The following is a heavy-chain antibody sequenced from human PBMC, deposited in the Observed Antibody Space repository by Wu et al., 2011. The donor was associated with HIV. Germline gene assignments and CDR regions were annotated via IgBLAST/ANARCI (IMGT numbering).Heavy chain of an antibody. CDR2: IIPIFETA. V-gene: IGHV1-69*14. J-gene: IGHJ6*03. Sequence: QVQLVQSGPEVKKPGSSVKVSCQASGGSFKTYAVSWVRQAPGQGLEWMGGIIPIFETATYAQKFQGRVTITADKSTSTAYMELSSLRSEDTAVYYCARGAGDHYYHYYHMDVWGEGTTVTVSS. CDR3: ARGAGDHYYHYYHMDV. CDR1: GGSFKTYA. D-gene: IGHD3-10*01.